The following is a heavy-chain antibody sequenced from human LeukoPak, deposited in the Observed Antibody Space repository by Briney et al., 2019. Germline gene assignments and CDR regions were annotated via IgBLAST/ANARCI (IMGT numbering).Heavy chain of an antibody. CDR1: GFTFSSYA. D-gene: IGHD1-26*01. J-gene: IGHJ4*02. CDR3: ARDGSMDY. V-gene: IGHV3-23*01. CDR2: ISVSGGAT. Sequence: GGSLRLSCAASGFTFSSYAMSWVRQAPGKGLEWVSEISVSGGATYYADSVKGRFTISRDNSKNTLYLQMNSLRAEDTAVYYCARDGSMDYWGQGTLVTVSS.